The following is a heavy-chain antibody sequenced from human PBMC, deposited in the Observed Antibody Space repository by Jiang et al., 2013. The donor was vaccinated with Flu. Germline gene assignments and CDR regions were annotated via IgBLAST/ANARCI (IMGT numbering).Heavy chain of an antibody. CDR1: GGSISSGSYF. D-gene: IGHD2-15*01. V-gene: IGHV4-31*03. CDR3: ARAYCSGGSCYSTPLDY. J-gene: IGHJ4*02. Sequence: GPGLVKPSETLSLTCTVSGGSISSGSYFWGWIRQHPGKGLEWIGYIYYSGSTYYNPSLKSRVTISVDTSKNQFSLKLSSVTAADTAVYYCARAYCSGGSCYSTPLDYWGQGTLVTVSS. CDR2: IYYSGST.